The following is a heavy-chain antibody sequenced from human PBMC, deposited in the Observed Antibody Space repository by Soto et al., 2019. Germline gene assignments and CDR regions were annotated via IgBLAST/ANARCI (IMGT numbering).Heavy chain of an antibody. CDR2: IFYSGGT. D-gene: IGHD3-22*01. CDR3: ARQASGYYYGWFDT. J-gene: IGHJ5*02. V-gene: IGHV4-39*01. CDR1: GGSILDSTYY. Sequence: QLLLQESGPGLVKPSETLSLTCTVSGGSILDSTYYWAWIRQPPGKGLEWIGTIFYSGGTFYTPSLKSRVTMSVDTSNNQFSLKLSSVTAADTAVYYCARQASGYYYGWFDTWGQGTLVTVSS.